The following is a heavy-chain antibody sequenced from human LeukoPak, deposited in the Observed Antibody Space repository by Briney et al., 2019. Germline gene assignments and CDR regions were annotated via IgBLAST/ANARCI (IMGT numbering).Heavy chain of an antibody. CDR3: AKDPDPYSNLYYFDY. CDR1: GFTFSSYA. Sequence: TGGSLRLSCAASGFTFSSYAMSWVRQAPGKGLEWVSAVSGSGGSTYYADSVKGRFTISRDNSKNTLYLQMNTLRAEDTAVYYCAKDPDPYSNLYYFDYSGQGTLVTVSS. D-gene: IGHD4-11*01. J-gene: IGHJ4*02. CDR2: VSGSGGST. V-gene: IGHV3-23*01.